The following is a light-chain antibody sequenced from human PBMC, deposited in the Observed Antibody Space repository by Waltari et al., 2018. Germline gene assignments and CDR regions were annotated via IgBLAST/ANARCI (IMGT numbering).Light chain of an antibody. Sequence: IQLTQSPSSLSASVADRVTITCRPSQCISSYLAWYQQKPGKAPERLIYAASTLQSGVPSRVSGSGSGTDFTLTISSLQPDDFATYYCQQLNSYPLSFGPGTKVDVK. CDR2: AAS. V-gene: IGKV1-9*01. J-gene: IGKJ3*01. CDR3: QQLNSYPLS. CDR1: QCISSY.